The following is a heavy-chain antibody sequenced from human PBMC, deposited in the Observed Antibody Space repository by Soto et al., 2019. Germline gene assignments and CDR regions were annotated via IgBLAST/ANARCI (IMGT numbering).Heavy chain of an antibody. CDR2: ISYSGST. CDR1: GGSMSSHY. Sequence: PSETLSLTCTVSGGSMSSHYWTWLRQPPGKGLEWIGYISYSGSTYYNPSLKSRVTISADTSRNQFSLKLSSVIAADTAVYYCEREDPDASVGYWGQGTPVPVSP. D-gene: IGHD3-16*01. J-gene: IGHJ4*02. CDR3: EREDPDASVGY. V-gene: IGHV4-59*11.